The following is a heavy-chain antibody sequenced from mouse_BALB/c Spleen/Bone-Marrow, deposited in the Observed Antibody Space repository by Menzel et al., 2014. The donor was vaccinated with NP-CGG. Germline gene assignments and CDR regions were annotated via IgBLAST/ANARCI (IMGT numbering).Heavy chain of an antibody. CDR1: GFNTKDTY. D-gene: IGHD6-1*01. Sequence: EVKLVESGAELVKPGASVKLSCTASGFNTKDTYMHWVKQRPEQGLEWIGRIDPANGNTKYDPKFQGKATITADTSSNTAYLQLCSLTSEDTAVYYYADYSCSSCLFAYWGQGTLVTVSA. CDR2: IDPANGNT. J-gene: IGHJ3*01. V-gene: IGHV14-3*02. CDR3: ADYSCSSCLFAY.